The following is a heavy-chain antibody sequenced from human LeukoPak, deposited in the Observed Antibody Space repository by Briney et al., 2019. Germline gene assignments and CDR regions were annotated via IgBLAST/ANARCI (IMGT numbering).Heavy chain of an antibody. Sequence: SETLSLTCTVSGGSISSYYWSWIRQPAGKGLEWIGRIYTSGSTNYNPSLKSRVTMSVDTFKNQFSLKLSSVTAADTAVYYCARGPHRDWNYVFDYWGQGTLVTVSS. CDR1: GGSISSYY. CDR3: ARGPHRDWNYVFDY. CDR2: IYTSGST. V-gene: IGHV4-4*07. J-gene: IGHJ4*02. D-gene: IGHD1-7*01.